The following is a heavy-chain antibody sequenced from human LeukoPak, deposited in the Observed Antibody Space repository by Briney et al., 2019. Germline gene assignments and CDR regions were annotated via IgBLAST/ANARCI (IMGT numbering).Heavy chain of an antibody. V-gene: IGHV4-34*01. CDR2: INHSGST. CDR3: ARGSRYYDSSGYYY. D-gene: IGHD3-22*01. Sequence: SETLSLTCAVYGGSFSGYYWSWIRQPPGKGLEWIGEINHSGSTNYNPSLKSRVTISVDTSKNQLSLKLSSVAAADTAVYYCARGSRYYDSSGYYYWGQGTLVTVSS. J-gene: IGHJ4*02. CDR1: GGSFSGYY.